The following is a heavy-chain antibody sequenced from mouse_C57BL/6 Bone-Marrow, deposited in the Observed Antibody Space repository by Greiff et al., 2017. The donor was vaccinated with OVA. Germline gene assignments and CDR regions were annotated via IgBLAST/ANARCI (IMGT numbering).Heavy chain of an antibody. Sequence: EVKLEESGGGLVKPGGSLKLSCAASGFAFSDYGMHWVRQAPEKGLEWVAYISSGSSTIYYADTVKGRFTITRDNSTNTPFLHMTSLGSEDTAMYYCARSYYDNWGQGTTLTVSS. V-gene: IGHV5-17*01. CDR2: ISSGSSTI. J-gene: IGHJ2*01. CDR1: GFAFSDYG. CDR3: ARSYYDN.